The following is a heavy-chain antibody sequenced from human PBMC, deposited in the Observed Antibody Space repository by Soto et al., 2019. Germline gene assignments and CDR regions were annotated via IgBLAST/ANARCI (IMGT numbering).Heavy chain of an antibody. Sequence: PGGSLRLSCAASGFTFSSYATHWVRQAPGKGLEWVAVISYDGSNKYYADSVKGRFTISRDNSKNTLYLQMNSLRAEDTAVYYCARDPYYDSGGYFDYWGQGTLVTVSS. D-gene: IGHD3-22*01. V-gene: IGHV3-30-3*01. CDR1: GFTFSSYA. J-gene: IGHJ4*02. CDR2: ISYDGSNK. CDR3: ARDPYYDSGGYFDY.